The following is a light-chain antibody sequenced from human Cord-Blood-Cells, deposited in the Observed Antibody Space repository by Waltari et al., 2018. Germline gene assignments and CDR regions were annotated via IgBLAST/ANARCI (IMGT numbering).Light chain of an antibody. Sequence: DIQMTQPPSSLSASVGDRVTITCRASQGIRKDLGWFQQKPGKAPKRLIYAASSLQSGVPSRFSGSGSGTEFTLTISSLQPEDFATYYCLQHNSYPYTFGQGTKLEIK. CDR1: QGIRKD. V-gene: IGKV1-17*01. J-gene: IGKJ2*01. CDR2: AAS. CDR3: LQHNSYPYT.